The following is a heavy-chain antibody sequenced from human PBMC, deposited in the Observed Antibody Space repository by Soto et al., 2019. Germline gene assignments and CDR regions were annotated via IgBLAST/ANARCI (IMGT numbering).Heavy chain of an antibody. Sequence: ASVKVSCKASGYTFTSYTISWVRQAPGQGLEWMGRIIPILGIANYAQKFQGRVTITADKSTSTAYMELSSLRSEDTAVYYCARDQAYDSSGPGGMDVWGQGTTVTVSS. J-gene: IGHJ6*02. D-gene: IGHD3-22*01. V-gene: IGHV1-69*04. CDR3: ARDQAYDSSGPGGMDV. CDR1: GYTFTSYT. CDR2: IIPILGIA.